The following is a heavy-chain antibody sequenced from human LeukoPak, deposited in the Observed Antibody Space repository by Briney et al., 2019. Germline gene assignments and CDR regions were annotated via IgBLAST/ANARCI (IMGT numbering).Heavy chain of an antibody. D-gene: IGHD4-17*01. J-gene: IGHJ4*02. CDR3: AKHQGSTVTPFAY. CDR2: ISGSGGST. V-gene: IGHV3-23*01. Sequence: GGSLRLSCAASGFTFSSYAMGWVRQAPGKGLDWVSAISGSGGSTYYADSVKDRFTISRDNSKNTLFLQMNSLRAEDTDTAVYYCAKHQGSTVTPFAYWGQGTLVTVSS. CDR1: GFTFSSYA.